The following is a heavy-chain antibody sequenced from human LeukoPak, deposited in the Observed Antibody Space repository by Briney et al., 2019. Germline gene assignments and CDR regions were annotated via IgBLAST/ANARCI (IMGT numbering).Heavy chain of an antibody. CDR1: GFTVSSNY. Sequence: GGSLRLSCAASGFTVSSNYMSWVRQAPRKGLEWVANIKQDGSEKYYVDSVKGRFTISRDNAKNSLYLQMNSLRAEDTAVYYCARDRGSSGWYEFDYWGQGTLVTVSS. CDR3: ARDRGSSGWYEFDY. J-gene: IGHJ4*02. CDR2: IKQDGSEK. D-gene: IGHD6-19*01. V-gene: IGHV3-7*01.